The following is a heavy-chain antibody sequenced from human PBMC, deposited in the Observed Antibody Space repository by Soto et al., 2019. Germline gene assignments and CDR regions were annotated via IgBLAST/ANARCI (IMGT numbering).Heavy chain of an antibody. CDR2: INPNNGGT. CDR3: AIVIPSSGWSPFDY. J-gene: IGHJ4*02. CDR1: GYSFTDYY. Sequence: ASVKVSCKAFGYSFTDYYIHWVRQAPGQGLEWLGWINPNNGGTDYAQKFRDWVTITRDTSISTAYMELKRLRSDDTAVYYCAIVIPSSGWSPFDYWGQGTLVTVSS. D-gene: IGHD6-13*01. V-gene: IGHV1-2*04.